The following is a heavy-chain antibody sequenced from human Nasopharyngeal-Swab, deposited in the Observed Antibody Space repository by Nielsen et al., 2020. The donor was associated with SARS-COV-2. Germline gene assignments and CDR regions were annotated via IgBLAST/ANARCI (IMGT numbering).Heavy chain of an antibody. CDR3: AKDLSLYGSGSYYTHPSPFDY. J-gene: IGHJ4*02. Sequence: VREAPGKGLEWVSAISGSGGSTYYADSVKGRFTISRDNSKNTLYLQMNSLRAEDTAVYYCAKDLSLYGSGSYYTHPSPFDYWGQGTLVTVSS. V-gene: IGHV3-23*01. D-gene: IGHD3-10*01. CDR2: ISGSGGST.